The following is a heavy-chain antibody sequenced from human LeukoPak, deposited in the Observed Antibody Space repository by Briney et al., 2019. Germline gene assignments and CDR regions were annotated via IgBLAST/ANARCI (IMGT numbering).Heavy chain of an antibody. D-gene: IGHD5-18*01. Sequence: GGSLRLSCAASGFTVSSNYMSWVRQAPGKGLEWVSVIYSGGSTYYADSVKGRFTVSRDNSKNTLYLQMNSLRDEDTAVYYCARDAIPQGYSYGHGYWGQGTLVTVSS. CDR1: GFTVSSNY. V-gene: IGHV3-53*01. CDR3: ARDAIPQGYSYGHGY. J-gene: IGHJ4*02. CDR2: IYSGGST.